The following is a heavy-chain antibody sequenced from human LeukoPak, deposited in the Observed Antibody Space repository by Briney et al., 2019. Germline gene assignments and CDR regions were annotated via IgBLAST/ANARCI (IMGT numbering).Heavy chain of an antibody. D-gene: IGHD3-16*01. CDR3: ARVDLGGSLDY. V-gene: IGHV4-59*01. Sequence: ASETLSLTCTVSGGSISSYYWSWNRQPPGKGLEWIGYIYYSGSTNYNPSLKSRVTISVDTSKNQFSLKLSSVTAADTAVYYCARVDLGGSLDYWGQGTLVTVSS. J-gene: IGHJ4*02. CDR1: GGSISSYY. CDR2: IYYSGST.